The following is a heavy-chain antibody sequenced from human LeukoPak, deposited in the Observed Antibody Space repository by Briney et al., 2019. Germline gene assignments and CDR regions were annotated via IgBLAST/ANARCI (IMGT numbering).Heavy chain of an antibody. D-gene: IGHD3-3*01. CDR1: GFTVSSNY. J-gene: IGHJ4*02. V-gene: IGHV3-53*01. CDR2: IYSGGST. Sequence: GGSLRLSCAASGFTVSSNYMSWVRQAPGKGLEWVSVIYSGGSTYYADSVKGRFTISRDNAQNSLYLQMNSLRAEDTAVYYCARWGRWSAQVRYFDYWGQGTLVTVSS. CDR3: ARWGRWSAQVRYFDY.